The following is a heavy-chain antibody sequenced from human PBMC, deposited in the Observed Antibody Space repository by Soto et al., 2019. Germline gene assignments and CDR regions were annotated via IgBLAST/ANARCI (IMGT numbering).Heavy chain of an antibody. CDR1: GFTFSSYS. V-gene: IGHV3-21*01. CDR2: ISSSSSYI. CDR3: ARDSPIAVAGHYYYGMDV. D-gene: IGHD6-19*01. J-gene: IGHJ6*02. Sequence: NPGGSLRLSCAASGFTFSSYSMNWVRQAPGKGLEWVSSISSSSSYIYYADSVKGRFTISRDNAKNSLYLQMNSLRAEDTAVYYCARDSPIAVAGHYYYGMDVWGQGTTVTVSS.